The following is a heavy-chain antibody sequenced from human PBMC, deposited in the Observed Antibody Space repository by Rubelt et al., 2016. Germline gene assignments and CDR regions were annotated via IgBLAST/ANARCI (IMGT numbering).Heavy chain of an antibody. Sequence: QLQLQESGPGLVKPSETLSLTCTVSSGSISSSSHYWGWVRQPPGKGLEWLGSLFYSGSTNDNPSLKSRVTISVDTSKNQFSQKMSSVTAADTAVDYCARQPSSHTSGFLGGMDVWGQGTTVSVSS. J-gene: IGHJ6*02. CDR1: SGSISSSSHY. D-gene: IGHD5-12*01. V-gene: IGHV4-39*01. CDR3: ARQPSSHTSGFLGGMDV. CDR2: LFYSGST.